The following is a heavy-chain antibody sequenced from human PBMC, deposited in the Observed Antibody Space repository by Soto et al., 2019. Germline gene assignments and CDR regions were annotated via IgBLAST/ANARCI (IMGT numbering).Heavy chain of an antibody. CDR1: GGSISSYY. CDR2: IYYSGST. D-gene: IGHD3-10*01. V-gene: IGHV4-59*08. J-gene: IGHJ4*02. CDR3: ARHPNYYGSGSYIDY. Sequence: SETLSLTCTVSGGSISSYYWSWIRQPPGKGLEWIGYIYYSGSTNYNPSLKSRVTISVDTSKNQFSLKLSSVTAADTAVYYCARHPNYYGSGSYIDYWGQGTLVTVSS.